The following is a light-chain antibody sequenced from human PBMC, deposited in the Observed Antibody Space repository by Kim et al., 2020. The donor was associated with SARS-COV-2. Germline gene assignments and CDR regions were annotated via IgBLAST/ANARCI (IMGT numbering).Light chain of an antibody. CDR2: DVT. CDR1: SSGVGAYNY. Sequence: GQSVTISCTGTSSGVGAYNYVSWYQQHPGKAPKFMIYDVTKRPSGIPDRFSGSKSGNTASLTISGLQAEDEADYYCCSFAGSFTWVFGGGTQLTVL. CDR3: CSFAGSFTWV. J-gene: IGLJ3*02. V-gene: IGLV2-11*03.